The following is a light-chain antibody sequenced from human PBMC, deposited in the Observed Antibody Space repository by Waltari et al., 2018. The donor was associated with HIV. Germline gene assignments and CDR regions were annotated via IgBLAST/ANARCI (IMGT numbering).Light chain of an antibody. J-gene: IGLJ1*01. V-gene: IGLV2-14*03. Sequence: QSALTQPASLSGSPGQSITISCSGFRSDIGDYNYVSWYQQYQGKVPKLIIYDVKYRPSGVSNRFSGSKSDSAAFLTISGLQTEDEAVYHCCSYTSGSTHVFGTGTEVTVL. CDR2: DVK. CDR3: CSYTSGSTHV. CDR1: RSDIGDYNY.